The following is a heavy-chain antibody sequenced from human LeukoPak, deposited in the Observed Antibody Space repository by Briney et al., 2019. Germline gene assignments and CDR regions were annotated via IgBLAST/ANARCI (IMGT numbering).Heavy chain of an antibody. Sequence: SETLSLTCAVYVDSFSDHYWTWIRQPPGKGLEWIGEIHHSGSTNYRLSLKSRVSISVDRSKNQLSLKLTSVTAADTAVYYCARSPATSWSNFDYWGQGTLVTVSS. CDR3: ARSPATSWSNFDY. V-gene: IGHV4-34*01. J-gene: IGHJ4*02. D-gene: IGHD2-2*01. CDR2: IHHSGST. CDR1: VDSFSDHY.